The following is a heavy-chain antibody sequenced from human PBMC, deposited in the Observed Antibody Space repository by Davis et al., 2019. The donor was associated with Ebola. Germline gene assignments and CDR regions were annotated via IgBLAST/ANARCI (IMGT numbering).Heavy chain of an antibody. CDR2: IIPILGIA. V-gene: IGHV1-69*04. CDR3: ARGYSSSPTYGMDV. D-gene: IGHD6-6*01. CDR1: GGTFSSYA. Sequence: SVKVSCKASGGTFSSYAISWVRQAPGQGLEWMGRIIPILGIANYAQKFQGRVTITADKSTSTAYMELSSLRSEDTAVYYCARGYSSSPTYGMDVWGQGTTVTVSS. J-gene: IGHJ6*02.